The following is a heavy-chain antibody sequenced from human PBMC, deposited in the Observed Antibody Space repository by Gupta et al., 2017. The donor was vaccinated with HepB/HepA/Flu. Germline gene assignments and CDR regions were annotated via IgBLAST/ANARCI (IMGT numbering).Heavy chain of an antibody. Sequence: QVQLQQWGAGLLKPSETLSLICAVYGGSFSGNYWSWVRQSPEKGLEWIGEINPGGIAKYNPSLNSRVTMSRDTSKNHLSLKLSSVNAADTAVYYCARGPLTGTTRQFDDWGQGTQVTVSS. D-gene: IGHD1/OR15-1a*01. CDR1: GGSFSGNY. CDR2: INPGGIA. V-gene: IGHV4-34*01. CDR3: ARGPLTGTTRQFDD. J-gene: IGHJ4*02.